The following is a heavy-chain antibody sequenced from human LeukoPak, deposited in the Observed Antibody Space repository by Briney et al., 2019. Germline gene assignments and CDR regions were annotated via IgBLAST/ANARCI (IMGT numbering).Heavy chain of an antibody. J-gene: IGHJ6*03. CDR3: ARDARDIVVVPLSPAIPPYYYYYYMDV. CDR2: IYTSGST. D-gene: IGHD2-2*01. Sequence: SETLSLTCTVSGGSISSYYWSWIRQPAGKELEWIGRIYTSGSTNYNPSLKSRVTISVDTSKNQFSLKLSSVTAADTAVYYCARDARDIVVVPLSPAIPPYYYYYYMDVWGKGTTVTVSS. V-gene: IGHV4-4*07. CDR1: GGSISSYY.